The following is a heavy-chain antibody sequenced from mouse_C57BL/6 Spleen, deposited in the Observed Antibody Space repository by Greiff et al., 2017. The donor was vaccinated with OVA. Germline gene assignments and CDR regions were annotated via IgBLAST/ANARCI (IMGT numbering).Heavy chain of an antibody. CDR2: ISYDGSN. CDR3: AYYGSSWGYAMDY. J-gene: IGHJ4*01. CDR1: GYSITSGYY. V-gene: IGHV3-6*01. Sequence: EVQLQQSGPGLVKPSQSLSLTCSVTGYSITSGYYWNWIRQFPGNKLEWMGYISYDGSNNYNPSLKNRISITRDTSKNQFFLKLNSVTTEDTATYYCAYYGSSWGYAMDYWGQGTSVTVSS. D-gene: IGHD1-1*01.